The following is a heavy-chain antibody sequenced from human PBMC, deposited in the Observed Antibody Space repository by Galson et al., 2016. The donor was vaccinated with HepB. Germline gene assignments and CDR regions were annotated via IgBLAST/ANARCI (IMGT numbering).Heavy chain of an antibody. D-gene: IGHD6-13*01. CDR2: IKQDGSAK. V-gene: IGHV3-7*01. CDR3: ARDGAGAMRKQLVYYYHYGMDV. J-gene: IGHJ6*02. Sequence: SLRLSCAAPGFTFSSYWMSWVRQAPGKGLEWVGNIKQDGSAKTYVESVKGRFTISRDNAKNSLYLQMNSLRAEATAVYYCARDGAGAMRKQLVYYYHYGMDVWGQGTTVTVSS. CDR1: GFTFSSYW.